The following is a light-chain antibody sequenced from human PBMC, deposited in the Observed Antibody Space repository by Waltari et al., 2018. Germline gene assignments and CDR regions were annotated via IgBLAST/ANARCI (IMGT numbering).Light chain of an antibody. Sequence: EIVLTQSPGPLSLSPGERAPLPCRASQSVSSSYLAWYQQKPGQAPRLLIYGASSRATGIPDRISGSGSGTDFTLTLSSLEPEDFAVYYCQQHGTSPFTFGQGTKVEIK. J-gene: IGKJ2*01. CDR2: GAS. CDR1: QSVSSSY. CDR3: QQHGTSPFT. V-gene: IGKV3-20*01.